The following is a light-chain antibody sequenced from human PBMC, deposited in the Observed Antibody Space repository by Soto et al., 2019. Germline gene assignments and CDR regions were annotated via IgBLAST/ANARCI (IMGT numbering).Light chain of an antibody. J-gene: IGLJ2*01. Sequence: QSALTQPASVSGSPGQSITISCTGTSSDVGGYNYVTWYQQHPGKAPKLMIYEVNNRPSGLSNRFSGSKSGNTASLIISGLQAEDEADYYCRSYTSSTTLGVFGGGTKLTVL. CDR2: EVN. V-gene: IGLV2-14*01. CDR3: RSYTSSTTLGV. CDR1: SSDVGGYNY.